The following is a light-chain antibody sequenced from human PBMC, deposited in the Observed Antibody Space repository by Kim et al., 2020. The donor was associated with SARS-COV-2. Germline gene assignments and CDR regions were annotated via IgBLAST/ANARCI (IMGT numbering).Light chain of an antibody. CDR3: QQRTIWPPLT. Sequence: EIVLTQSPATLSLSPGERATLYCRASQFVDTHLAWYQQKPGQPPRLLIFDASTRATGVPGRFSGSGSGTDFTLTISSLEPEDFAVYYCQQRTIWPPLTFGGGTKVDIK. V-gene: IGKV3-11*01. CDR1: QFVDTH. J-gene: IGKJ4*01. CDR2: DAS.